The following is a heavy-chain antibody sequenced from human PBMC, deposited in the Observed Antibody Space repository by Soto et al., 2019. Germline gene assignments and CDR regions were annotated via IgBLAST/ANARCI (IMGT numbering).Heavy chain of an antibody. CDR2: IDWDDDK. Sequence: GSGPTLVNPTQPLTLTCTFSGFSLSTSGMCVSWIRQPPGKALEWLALIDWDDDKYYSTSLKTRLTISKDTSKNQVVLTMTNMDPVDTATYYCARTGYYYDSSGAKNYLVGYYFDSWGQGTLVTVSS. D-gene: IGHD3-22*01. CDR1: GFSLSTSGMC. CDR3: ARTGYYYDSSGAKNYLVGYYFDS. V-gene: IGHV2-70*01. J-gene: IGHJ4*02.